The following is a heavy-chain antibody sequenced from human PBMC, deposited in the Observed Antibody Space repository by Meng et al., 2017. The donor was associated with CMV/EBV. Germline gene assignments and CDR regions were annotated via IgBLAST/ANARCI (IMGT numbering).Heavy chain of an antibody. J-gene: IGHJ4*02. D-gene: IGHD6-13*01. CDR3: ARDYGYGSSSPFDY. CDR2: INPSGGST. CDR1: GYTFTTYD. Sequence: ASVKVSCRASGYTFTTYDINWVRQAPGQGLEWMGIINPSGGSTSYAQKFQGRVTMTRDTSTSTVYMELSSLRSEDTAVYYCARDYGYGSSSPFDYWGQGTLVTVSS. V-gene: IGHV1-46*01.